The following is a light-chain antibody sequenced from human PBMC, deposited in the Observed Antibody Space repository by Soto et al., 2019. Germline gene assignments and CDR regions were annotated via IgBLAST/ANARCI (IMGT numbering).Light chain of an antibody. V-gene: IGKV3-20*01. Sequence: EIVMTQSPATLSVSPGERATLSCRASQSVNYNLAWYQQKPGQAPRLLIYGASSRATGIPDRFSGSGSGTDFTLTISRLEPEDFAVYYCQQYGSSPETFGQGTKVDIK. J-gene: IGKJ1*01. CDR2: GAS. CDR3: QQYGSSPET. CDR1: QSVNYN.